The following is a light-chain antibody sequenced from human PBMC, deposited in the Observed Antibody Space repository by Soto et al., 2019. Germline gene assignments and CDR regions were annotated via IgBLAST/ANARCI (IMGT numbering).Light chain of an antibody. V-gene: IGKV3-20*01. Sequence: EIVLTQPPGTLSLSPGERATLSCRASQTVSSSLAWYQQKPGQAPRLLISGASSRAADIPDRFSGSGSGTDFTLTINRLEPEDFAVYYCQQYGGSPRTFGQGTKVDIK. CDR1: QTVSSS. J-gene: IGKJ1*01. CDR3: QQYGGSPRT. CDR2: GAS.